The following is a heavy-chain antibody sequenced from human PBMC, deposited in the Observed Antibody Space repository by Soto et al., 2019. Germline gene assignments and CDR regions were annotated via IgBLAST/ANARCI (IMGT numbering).Heavy chain of an antibody. CDR1: GGSISSGGYY. D-gene: IGHD4-17*01. Sequence: QVQLQESGPGLVKPSQTLSLTCTVSGGSISSGGYYWSWIRQHPGKGLEWIGYIYYSGSTYYNPSLKSRVTISVDPSKSQFSLKLSSVTAADTAVYYCAREVTRDGSPFDYWGQGTLVTVSS. J-gene: IGHJ4*02. CDR2: IYYSGST. V-gene: IGHV4-31*03. CDR3: AREVTRDGSPFDY.